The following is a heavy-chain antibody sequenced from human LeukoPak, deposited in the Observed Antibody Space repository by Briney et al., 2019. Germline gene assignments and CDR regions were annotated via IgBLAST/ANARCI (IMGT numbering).Heavy chain of an antibody. CDR1: GYSIRSGYD. Sequence: SETLSLTCIVSGYSIRSGYDWGWIRLSPGKGLEWIGSINYSGRPYYNPSLKSRVTISVDTSKNQFSLKLSSVTAADTAVYYCARDRINYYDSSGYSDPYNWFDPWGQGTLVTVSS. D-gene: IGHD3-22*01. J-gene: IGHJ5*02. CDR2: INYSGRP. V-gene: IGHV4-38-2*02. CDR3: ARDRINYYDSSGYSDPYNWFDP.